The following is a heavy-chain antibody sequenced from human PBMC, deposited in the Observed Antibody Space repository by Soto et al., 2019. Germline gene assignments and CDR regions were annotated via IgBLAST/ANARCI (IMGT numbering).Heavy chain of an antibody. CDR3: AKANKLPAAMSGGWVDYGMDV. Sequence: PGGSLRLSCAASGFTFSSYGMHWVRQAPGKGLEWVAVISYDGSNKYYADSVKGRFTISRDNSENTLYLQMNSLRAEDTAVYYCAKANKLPAAMSGGWVDYGMDVWGQGTTVTVS. CDR2: ISYDGSNK. D-gene: IGHD2-2*01. J-gene: IGHJ6*02. V-gene: IGHV3-30*18. CDR1: GFTFSSYG.